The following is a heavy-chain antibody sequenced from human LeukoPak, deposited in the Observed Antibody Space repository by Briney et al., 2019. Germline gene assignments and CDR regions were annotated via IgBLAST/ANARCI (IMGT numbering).Heavy chain of an antibody. CDR2: IYSSGGT. V-gene: IGHV4-30-4*08. D-gene: IGHD3-10*01. CDR1: GGSINSGDYY. CDR3: ARVSGYYGVGSYYFDS. J-gene: IGHJ4*02. Sequence: PSETLSLTCAVSGGSINSGDYYWSWIRQPPGKGLEWIGYIYSSGGTYYNPSLKSRVAISVDTSKKRFSLKLNSVTAADAAVYYCARVSGYYGVGSYYFDSWGRGILVSVSS.